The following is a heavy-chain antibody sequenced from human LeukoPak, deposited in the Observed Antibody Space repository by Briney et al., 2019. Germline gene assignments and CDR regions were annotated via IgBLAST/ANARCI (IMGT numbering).Heavy chain of an antibody. CDR3: TKGRSNHY. CDR2: INQDGSEN. D-gene: IGHD3-10*01. V-gene: IGHV3-7*01. CDR1: GFTFSDLW. Sequence: GGSLRLSCAASGFTFSDLWMGWVRQAPGKGLEWVANINQDGSENYYVDSVKGRFTISRDNAKNSLYLQMNSLRAEDTAVYYCTKGRSNHYWGQGTLVTVSA. J-gene: IGHJ4*02.